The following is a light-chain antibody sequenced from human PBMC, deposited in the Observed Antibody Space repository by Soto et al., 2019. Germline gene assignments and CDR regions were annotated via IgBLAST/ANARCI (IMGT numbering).Light chain of an antibody. CDR1: QDITNY. CDR2: DAS. J-gene: IGKJ3*01. CDR3: QQYDNLPLT. V-gene: IGKV1-33*01. Sequence: DIQMPQSPSSVSASVGDRVTITCQASQDITNYLNWYQQKEGIAPKVLISDASNLETGVPPRFSGSASGTECTLTISGLHPEDFATYYCQQYDNLPLTFGPGKQVDLK.